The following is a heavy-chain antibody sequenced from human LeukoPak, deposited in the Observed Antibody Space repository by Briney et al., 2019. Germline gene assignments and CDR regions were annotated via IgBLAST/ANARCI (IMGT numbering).Heavy chain of an antibody. J-gene: IGHJ4*02. Sequence: PGGSLRLSCAASGFTFSNYWMHWVRQAPGKGLVWVSRIYADGSSTNYADSVKGRFTISRDNSKNTLYLQMNSLRAEDTAVYYCAKDRSSWPSDYWGQGTLVTVSS. V-gene: IGHV3-74*01. D-gene: IGHD6-13*01. CDR2: IYADGSST. CDR1: GFTFSNYW. CDR3: AKDRSSWPSDY.